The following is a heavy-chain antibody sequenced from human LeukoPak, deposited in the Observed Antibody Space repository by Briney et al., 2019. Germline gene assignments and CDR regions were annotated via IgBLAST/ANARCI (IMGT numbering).Heavy chain of an antibody. D-gene: IGHD3-22*01. CDR1: GVSISSGGYY. Sequence: SQTLTLTCTVSGVSISSGGYYWSWIRQPPGKGLEWIGYIYHSESTYYNPSLKSRVTISVDTSKNQFSLKLSSVTAADTAVYYCARQSSGYYYTEGLDYWGQGTLVTVSS. V-gene: IGHV4-30-2*01. CDR3: ARQSSGYYYTEGLDY. CDR2: IYHSEST. J-gene: IGHJ4*02.